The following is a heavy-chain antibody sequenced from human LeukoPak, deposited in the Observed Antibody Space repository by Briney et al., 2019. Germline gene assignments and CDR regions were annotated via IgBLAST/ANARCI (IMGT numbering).Heavy chain of an antibody. V-gene: IGHV3-53*01. Sequence: GGSLRLSCSVSGFTVSSNYMSWVRQAPGKGLEWVSVIYSGGSTSYADSVKGRFTISRDSSKKTLYLQMNSLRAEDTAVYYCARHREEMATIGAFDYWGQGTLVTVSS. J-gene: IGHJ4*02. CDR3: ARHREEMATIGAFDY. D-gene: IGHD5-24*01. CDR1: GFTVSSNY. CDR2: IYSGGST.